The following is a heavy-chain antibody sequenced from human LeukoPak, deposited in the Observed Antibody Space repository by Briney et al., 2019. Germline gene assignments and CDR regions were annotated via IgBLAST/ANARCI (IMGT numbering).Heavy chain of an antibody. CDR3: AKDRGSGIAASGTSFQSWFDP. Sequence: GGSLRLFCAASGFTFDDYAMLWARPAPGESLEGVSGISWNSGSRGSADSVKARFTIARKNAKNSLYLQINSLRAEDTALYYCAKDRGSGIAASGTSFQSWFDPWGQGTLVAVSS. D-gene: IGHD6-13*01. V-gene: IGHV3-9*01. J-gene: IGHJ5*02. CDR2: ISWNSGSR. CDR1: GFTFDDYA.